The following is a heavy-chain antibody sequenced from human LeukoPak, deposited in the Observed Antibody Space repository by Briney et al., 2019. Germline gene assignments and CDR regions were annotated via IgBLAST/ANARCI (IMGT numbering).Heavy chain of an antibody. V-gene: IGHV3-30*18. CDR3: AKEFGAMARYFDF. Sequence: PGRSLRLSCAASRFTFSSYGMHLVRQAPGKQLKGVAVISYDGSNKYYAVSVKGRFTICRDNSKTPLYLQMNSLRADDTAVYYCAKEFGAMARYFDFWGQGTLVTVSS. CDR1: RFTFSSYG. D-gene: IGHD5-18*01. J-gene: IGHJ4*02. CDR2: ISYDGSNK.